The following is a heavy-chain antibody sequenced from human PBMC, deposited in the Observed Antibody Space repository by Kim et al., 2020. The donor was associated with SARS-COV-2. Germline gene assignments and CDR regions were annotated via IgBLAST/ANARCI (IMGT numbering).Heavy chain of an antibody. CDR3: ARGGGNFDY. D-gene: IGHD2-15*01. CDR1: GGSFSGYY. V-gene: IGHV4-34*01. Sequence: GSLSLTCAVYGGSFSGYYWSWIRQPPGKGLEWIGEINHSGSTNYNPSLKSRVTISVDTSKNQFSLKLSSVTAADTAVYYCARGGGNFDYWGQGTLVTVSS. J-gene: IGHJ4*02. CDR2: INHSGST.